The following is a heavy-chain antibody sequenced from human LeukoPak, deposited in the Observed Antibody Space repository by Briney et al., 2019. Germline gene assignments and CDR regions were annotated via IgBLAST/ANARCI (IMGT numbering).Heavy chain of an antibody. CDR2: INPNSGGT. J-gene: IGHJ4*02. D-gene: IGHD3-22*01. CDR3: ARVVKAYYYDSSGYDY. V-gene: IGHV1-2*02. Sequence: GASVKVSCKASGYTFTGYYMHWVRRAPGQGLEWMGWINPNSGGTNYAQKFQGRVTMTRDTSISTAYMELSRLRSDDTAVYYCARVVKAYYYDSSGYDYWGQGTLVTVSS. CDR1: GYTFTGYY.